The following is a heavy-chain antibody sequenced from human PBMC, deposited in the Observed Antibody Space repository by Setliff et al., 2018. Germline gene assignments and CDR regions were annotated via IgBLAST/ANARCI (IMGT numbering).Heavy chain of an antibody. J-gene: IGHJ4*02. Sequence: PSETLSLTCTVSGYSINSGYIWGWIRQPPGKGLEWIGYIYYSGSTNYNPSLKSRVTISVDTSKNQFSLKLSPVTAADTAVYYCARDRGGDWIYYFDYWGQGTLVTVSS. CDR3: ARDRGGDWIYYFDY. CDR1: GYSINSGYI. D-gene: IGHD2-21*02. CDR2: IYYSGST. V-gene: IGHV4-61*01.